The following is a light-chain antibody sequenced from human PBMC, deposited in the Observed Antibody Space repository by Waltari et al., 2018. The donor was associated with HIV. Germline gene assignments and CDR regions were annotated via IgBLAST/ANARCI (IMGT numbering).Light chain of an antibody. CDR3: AAWDDSQPVV. Sequence: QSVLTQPPSASGTPGQRVTISCSGSSSNIGSNYVYWYQQLPGTAPKLLIYRNNQRPSGVRGGFSGSKSGTSASLASSWLRSEDEADYYCAAWDDSQPVVFGGGTKLTVL. V-gene: IGLV1-47*01. CDR1: SSNIGSNY. J-gene: IGLJ2*01. CDR2: RNN.